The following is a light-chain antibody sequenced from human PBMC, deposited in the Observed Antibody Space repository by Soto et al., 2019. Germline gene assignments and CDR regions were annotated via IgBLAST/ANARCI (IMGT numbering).Light chain of an antibody. J-gene: IGKJ4*01. CDR2: KAS. CDR3: QQYNSYPLT. V-gene: IGKV1-5*03. CDR1: QSISSW. Sequence: DIQMTQSPSTLSASVGDRVTITCRASQSISSWLAWYQQKPWKAPNLLIYKASSLKSGVPSRFSGSGSGTEFTLYISSLQPDDFATYYCQQYNSYPLTFGGGTKVEIK.